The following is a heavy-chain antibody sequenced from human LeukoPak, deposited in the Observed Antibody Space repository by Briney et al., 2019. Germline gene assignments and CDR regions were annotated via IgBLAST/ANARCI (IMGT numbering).Heavy chain of an antibody. Sequence: ASVKVSCKASGYTFTSYGISWVRQAPGQGLEWMGWISAYNGNTNYAQKLQGRVTMTTDTSTSTAYMELRSQRSDDTAVYYCARDLRVIAAAGTAFDYWGQGTLVTVSS. CDR3: ARDLRVIAAAGTAFDY. CDR2: ISAYNGNT. J-gene: IGHJ4*02. V-gene: IGHV1-18*01. D-gene: IGHD6-13*01. CDR1: GYTFTSYG.